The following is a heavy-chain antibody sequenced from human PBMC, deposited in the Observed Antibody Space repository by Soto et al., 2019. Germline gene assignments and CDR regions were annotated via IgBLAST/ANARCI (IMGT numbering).Heavy chain of an antibody. CDR2: IYSGGIT. J-gene: IGHJ4*02. CDR3: AKGNGDPPYLLSF. V-gene: IGHV3-66*01. Sequence: GGTLGLACAASGVSVGRNRMCCVRHALGMGLEWVLVIYSGGITRNADSVKGRFTISRDASKNTLYLQMNSLRAEDMAVYYCAKGNGDPPYLLSFWAQRTPVPVSA. CDR1: GVSVGRNR.